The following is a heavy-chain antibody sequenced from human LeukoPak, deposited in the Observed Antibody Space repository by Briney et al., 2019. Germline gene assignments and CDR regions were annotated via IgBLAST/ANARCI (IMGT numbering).Heavy chain of an antibody. D-gene: IGHD2-2*01. CDR1: GGSISSYY. CDR2: IYTSGST. V-gene: IGHV4-4*07. CDR3: ARDSCSSTSCRAQNWFDP. J-gene: IGHJ5*02. Sequence: SETLSLTCTVSGGSISSYYWSWIRQPAGKGLEWIGRIYTSGSTNYNPSLKSRVTMSVDTSKNQFSLKLSSVTAADTAVYYCARDSCSSTSCRAQNWFDPWGQGTLVTVSS.